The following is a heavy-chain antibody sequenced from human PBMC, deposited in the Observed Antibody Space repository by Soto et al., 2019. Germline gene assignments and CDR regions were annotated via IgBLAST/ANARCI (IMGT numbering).Heavy chain of an antibody. J-gene: IGHJ6*02. Sequence: PGGSLRLSCAASGFTFSSYAMSWVRQAPGKGLEWVSAISGSGGSTYYADSVKGRFTISRDNSKNTLYLQMNSLRAEDAAVYYCANGGRAEAGPYGMDVWGQGTTVTVSS. V-gene: IGHV3-23*01. CDR1: GFTFSSYA. CDR3: ANGGRAEAGPYGMDV. CDR2: ISGSGGST. D-gene: IGHD6-13*01.